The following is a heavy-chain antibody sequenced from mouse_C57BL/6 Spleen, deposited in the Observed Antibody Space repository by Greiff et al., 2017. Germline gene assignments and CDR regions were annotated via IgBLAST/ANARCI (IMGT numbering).Heavy chain of an antibody. D-gene: IGHD1-1*01. CDR3: ARPDYYGSSYWFAY. CDR2: INPSTGGT. Sequence: EVQLQQSGPELVKPGASVKISCKASGYSFTGYYMNWVKQSPEKSLEWIGEINPSTGGTTYNQKFKAKATLTVDKSSSTAYMPFMSLTSEDSAVYSCARPDYYGSSYWFAYWGQGTLVTVSA. V-gene: IGHV1-42*01. J-gene: IGHJ3*01. CDR1: GYSFTGYY.